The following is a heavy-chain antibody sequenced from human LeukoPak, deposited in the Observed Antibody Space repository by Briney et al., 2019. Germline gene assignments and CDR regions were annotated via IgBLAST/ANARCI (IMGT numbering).Heavy chain of an antibody. CDR2: IGSSGKYI. CDR1: GFTFSNYG. J-gene: IGHJ4*02. D-gene: IGHD2-8*01. Sequence: PGGSLRLSCAAAGFTFSNYGIHWVGQAPGKGLEWVSYIGSSGKYIYYAESVKGRFTISRDNAQNSLYLQMISLRGEDTAVYYCARDLSQGATTNTNGYFDYWGQGALVTVSS. CDR3: ARDLSQGATTNTNGYFDY. V-gene: IGHV3-21*04.